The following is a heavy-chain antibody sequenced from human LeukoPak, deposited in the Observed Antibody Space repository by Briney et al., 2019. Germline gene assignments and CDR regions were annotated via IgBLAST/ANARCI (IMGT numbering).Heavy chain of an antibody. D-gene: IGHD6-19*01. V-gene: IGHV3-53*01. CDR2: IYSGGST. Sequence: GGSLRLSCAASGFTVSSNYMSWVRQAPGKGLEWVSIIYSGGSTYYADSVKGRFTISRDNSKNTLYLQMNSLRAEDTAVYYCARRKAVAGTPAFDIWGQGTMVTVSS. CDR1: GFTVSSNY. J-gene: IGHJ3*02. CDR3: ARRKAVAGTPAFDI.